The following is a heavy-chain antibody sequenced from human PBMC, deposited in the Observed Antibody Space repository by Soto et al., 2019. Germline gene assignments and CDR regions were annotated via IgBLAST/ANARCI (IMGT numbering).Heavy chain of an antibody. CDR3: ATGAVGGRQQLVRDAFDF. D-gene: IGHD6-13*01. V-gene: IGHV1-69*02. CDR1: GGTFDSYS. CDR2: VAPIFDFS. J-gene: IGHJ3*01. Sequence: QVQLVQSGAEVKKPGSSLRVSCRASGGTFDSYSISWVRQAPGQGLEWLGKVAPIFDFSRYAPKCQGRGTITADQSTSIAYMDLSGLTSQDTAVYYCATGAVGGRQQLVRDAFDFWGQGTKVTVSS.